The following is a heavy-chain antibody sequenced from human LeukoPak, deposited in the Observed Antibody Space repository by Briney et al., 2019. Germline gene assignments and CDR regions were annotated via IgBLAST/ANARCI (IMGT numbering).Heavy chain of an antibody. CDR3: ARRAGAYSHPYDY. Sequence: GGSLRLSCTVSGFTVSSNSMSWVRQAPGKGLEWVSFIYSGGNTHYSDSVKGRFTISRDNSKNTLYLQMNSLRVEDTAVYYCARRAGAYSHPYDYWGQGTPVTVSS. D-gene: IGHD4/OR15-4a*01. CDR1: GFTVSSNS. V-gene: IGHV3-53*01. CDR2: IYSGGNT. J-gene: IGHJ4*02.